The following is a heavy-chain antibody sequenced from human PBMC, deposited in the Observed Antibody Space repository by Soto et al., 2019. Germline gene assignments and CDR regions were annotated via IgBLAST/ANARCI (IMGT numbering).Heavy chain of an antibody. D-gene: IGHD3-16*01. J-gene: IGHJ4*02. V-gene: IGHV1-2*07. CDR3: ARELYVDNADYVAGSTALAF. CDR2: INPKSGDT. Sequence: QVQLVQSGTEVRKPGASVKVSCKASEDTFSGFYIHWVRQAPGQGLGWMGWINPKSGDTSLAHKFQAGVTMTRDMCMATVYMASSRLTSDATAVYYCARELYVDNADYVAGSTALAFWCQGTLVIFSS. CDR1: EDTFSGFY.